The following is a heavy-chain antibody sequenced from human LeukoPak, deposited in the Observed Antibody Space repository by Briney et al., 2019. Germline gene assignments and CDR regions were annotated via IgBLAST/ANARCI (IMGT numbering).Heavy chain of an antibody. V-gene: IGHV1-69*13. Sequence: WASVTVSCTASGGTFSSYAISWVRQAPGQGLEWMGGIIPIFGTANYAQKFQGRVTITADESTSTAYMELSSLRSEDTAVYYCARSSGGYYYTAPFDYWGQGTLVTVSS. J-gene: IGHJ4*02. CDR2: IIPIFGTA. CDR3: ARSSGGYYYTAPFDY. CDR1: GGTFSSYA. D-gene: IGHD3-22*01.